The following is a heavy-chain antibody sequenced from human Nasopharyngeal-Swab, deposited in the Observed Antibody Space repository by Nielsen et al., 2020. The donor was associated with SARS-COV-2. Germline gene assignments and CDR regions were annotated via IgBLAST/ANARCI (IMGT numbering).Heavy chain of an antibody. Sequence: GESLKISCKGSGYSFTSYWISWVRQMPGKGLEWMGRIDPSDSYTNYSPSFQGHVTISADKSISTAYLQWSSLKASDTAMYYCARQDRYGSGSYGMDVWGQGTTVTVSS. J-gene: IGHJ6*02. CDR3: ARQDRYGSGSYGMDV. CDR2: IDPSDSYT. D-gene: IGHD3-10*01. CDR1: GYSFTSYW. V-gene: IGHV5-10-1*01.